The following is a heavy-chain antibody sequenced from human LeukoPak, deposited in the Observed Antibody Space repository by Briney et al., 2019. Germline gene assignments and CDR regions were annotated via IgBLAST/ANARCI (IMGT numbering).Heavy chain of an antibody. V-gene: IGHV4-34*01. CDR2: INHSGST. CDR1: GGSFSGYY. Sequence: MPSDTLSLTCAVYGGSFSGYYWSWIRQPPGKGLEWIGEINHSGSTNYNPSLKSRVTISVDTSKNQFSLKLSSVTAADTAVYYCARGTSMSIGEDIVVVPAAMYSDYWGQGTLVTVSS. D-gene: IGHD2-2*01. CDR3: ARGTSMSIGEDIVVVPAAMYSDY. J-gene: IGHJ4*02.